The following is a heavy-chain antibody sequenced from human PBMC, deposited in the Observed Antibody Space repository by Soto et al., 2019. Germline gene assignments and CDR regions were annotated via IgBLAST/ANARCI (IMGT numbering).Heavy chain of an antibody. CDR1: GFTFSSYA. Sequence: ESGGGLVQPGGSLRLSCAASGFTFSSYAMNWVRQAPGKGLEWVSVISGNGGRTDYADSVKGRFTISRDNFKNTLYLQMNSLRVEDTAVYYCAKDNRWLVPTYFDYWGQGTLVTVSS. CDR3: AKDNRWLVPTYFDY. V-gene: IGHV3-23*01. CDR2: ISGNGGRT. D-gene: IGHD6-19*01. J-gene: IGHJ4*02.